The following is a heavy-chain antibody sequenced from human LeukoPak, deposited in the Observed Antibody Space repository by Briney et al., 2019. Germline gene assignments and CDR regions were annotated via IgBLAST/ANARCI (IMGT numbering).Heavy chain of an antibody. D-gene: IGHD2-2*01. CDR1: GESPRDYY. CDR3: ARDYCSSTTCYDSYYYGMDV. CDR2: ISYTGNT. V-gene: IGHV4-59*01. Sequence: PSETLSLTCAVYGESPRDYYWSWIRQPPGKGLEWIGYISYTGNTNYNPSLKSRVTISVDTSKNQFSLKLSSVTAADTAVYYCARDYCSSTTCYDSYYYGMDVWGQGTTVTVSS. J-gene: IGHJ6*02.